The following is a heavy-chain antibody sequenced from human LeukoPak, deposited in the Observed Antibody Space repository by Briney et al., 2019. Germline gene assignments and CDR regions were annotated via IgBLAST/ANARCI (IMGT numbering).Heavy chain of an antibody. J-gene: IGHJ5*02. Sequence: SETLSLTCTVSGGSISSYYWSWIRQPPGKGLEWIGYIYYSGSTNYNPSLKSRVTISVDTSKNQFSLKLSSVTAADTAVYYCARGRDLYSSSWWWFDPWGQGTLVTVSS. V-gene: IGHV4-59*01. CDR1: GGSISSYY. CDR2: IYYSGST. CDR3: ARGRDLYSSSWWWFDP. D-gene: IGHD6-13*01.